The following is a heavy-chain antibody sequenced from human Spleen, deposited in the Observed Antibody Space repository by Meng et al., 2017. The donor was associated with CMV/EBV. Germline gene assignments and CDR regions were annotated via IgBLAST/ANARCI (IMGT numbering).Heavy chain of an antibody. D-gene: IGHD2-2*01. V-gene: IGHV3-30*02. J-gene: IGHJ5*02. CDR2: IRYDGSNK. Sequence: GGSLRLSCAASGITFSTYSIHWVRLAPGKGLEWVAFIRYDGSNKYYADSVKGRFTISRDNSKNTLYLQMNSLRAEDTAVYYCAKGQYQLLSRFDPWGQGTLVTVSS. CDR1: GITFSTYS. CDR3: AKGQYQLLSRFDP.